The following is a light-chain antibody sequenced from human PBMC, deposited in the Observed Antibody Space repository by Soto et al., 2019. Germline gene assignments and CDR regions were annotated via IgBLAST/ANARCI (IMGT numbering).Light chain of an antibody. V-gene: IGLV2-14*01. Sequence: QSALTQPASVSGSPGQSITISCTGTSSDVGAYDYVSWYQQHAGRAPKLLIYEVYYRPSGVSNRFSGSKSGNTAYLTIFGLQAEDEADYYCSSFTTITTWVFGGGTQLTVL. CDR2: EVY. CDR3: SSFTTITTWV. J-gene: IGLJ3*02. CDR1: SSDVGAYDY.